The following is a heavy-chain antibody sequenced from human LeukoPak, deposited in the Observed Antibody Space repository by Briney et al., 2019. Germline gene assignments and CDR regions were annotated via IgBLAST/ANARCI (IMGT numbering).Heavy chain of an antibody. J-gene: IGHJ4*02. V-gene: IGHV3-21*01. CDR2: ISSSSSYI. Sequence: GGSLRLSCAASGFTFSSYSMNWVRQAPGKGLEWVSSISSSSSYIYYADSVKGRFTISRDNAKNSLYLQMDSLRAEDTAVYYCARTVGFRGYCSSTNCPCLDYWGQGTLVTVSS. CDR1: GFTFSSYS. CDR3: ARTVGFRGYCSSTNCPCLDY. D-gene: IGHD2-2*01.